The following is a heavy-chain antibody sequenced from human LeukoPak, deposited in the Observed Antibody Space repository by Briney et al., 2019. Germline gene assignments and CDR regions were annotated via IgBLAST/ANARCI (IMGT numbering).Heavy chain of an antibody. Sequence: GASVKVSCKASGYTFTSYYMHWVRQAPEQGLEWMGIINPSGGSTSYAQKFQGRVTMTRDMSTSTVYMELSSLRSEDTAVYYCASGANVGEVVVAAATPTGFDYWGQGTLVTVSS. CDR1: GYTFTSYY. J-gene: IGHJ4*02. V-gene: IGHV1-46*01. D-gene: IGHD2-15*01. CDR2: INPSGGST. CDR3: ASGANVGEVVVAAATPTGFDY.